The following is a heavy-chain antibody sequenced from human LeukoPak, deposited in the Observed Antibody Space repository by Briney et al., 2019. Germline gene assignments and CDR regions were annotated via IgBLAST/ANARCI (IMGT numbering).Heavy chain of an antibody. CDR1: GGSISSGGYY. D-gene: IGHD3-3*01. Sequence: PSETLSLSCTVSGGSISSGGYYWSWIRQHPGKGLEWIGYIYYGGSTYYNPSLKSRVTISVDTSKNQFSLKLSSVTAADTAVYYCARSDFWSGYAFDYWGQGTLVTVSS. V-gene: IGHV4-31*03. CDR2: IYYGGST. J-gene: IGHJ4*02. CDR3: ARSDFWSGYAFDY.